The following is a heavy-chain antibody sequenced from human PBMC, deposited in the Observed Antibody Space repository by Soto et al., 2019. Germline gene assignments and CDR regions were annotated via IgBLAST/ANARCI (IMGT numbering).Heavy chain of an antibody. D-gene: IGHD1-26*01. CDR3: VGGAGWELDY. Sequence: EAQLVESGGGLVQPGGSLRLSCAASGFTFSTYWMNWVRQAPGMGLEWLAIIRQDGTETHYVDSVKGRFTISRDNTKNSLFLQMNNLGADDPAVYYCVGGAGWELDYWGQGTLVTVSS. V-gene: IGHV3-7*03. CDR1: GFTFSTYW. CDR2: IRQDGTET. J-gene: IGHJ4*02.